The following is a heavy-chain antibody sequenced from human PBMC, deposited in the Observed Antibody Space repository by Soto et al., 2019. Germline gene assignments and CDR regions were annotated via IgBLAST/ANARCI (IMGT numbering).Heavy chain of an antibody. V-gene: IGHV3-23*01. D-gene: IGHD3-10*01. Sequence: HPGGSLRLSCAASGFTFSSYTMTWVRQAPGKGLEWVSGITNSGDRTYYADSVKGRFAISRDNSKNTLYLQANSLRVEDTAVYYCAKSSFGEVSWGQGTLVTVSS. J-gene: IGHJ5*02. CDR1: GFTFSSYT. CDR2: ITNSGDRT. CDR3: AKSSFGEVS.